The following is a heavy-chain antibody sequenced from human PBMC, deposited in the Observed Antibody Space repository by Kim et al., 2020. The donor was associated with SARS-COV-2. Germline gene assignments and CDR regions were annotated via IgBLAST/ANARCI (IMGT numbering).Heavy chain of an antibody. J-gene: IGHJ4*02. CDR3: AKALRDYDFWSGYYTPRYYFDY. CDR2: ISGDGGST. CDR1: GFTFDDYA. Sequence: GGSLRLSCAASGFTFDDYAMHWVRQAPGKGLEWVSLISGDGGSTYYADSVKGRFTISRDNSKNSLYLQMNSLRTEDTTLYYCAKALRDYDFWSGYYTPRYYFDYWGQGTLVTVSS. V-gene: IGHV3-43*02. D-gene: IGHD3-3*01.